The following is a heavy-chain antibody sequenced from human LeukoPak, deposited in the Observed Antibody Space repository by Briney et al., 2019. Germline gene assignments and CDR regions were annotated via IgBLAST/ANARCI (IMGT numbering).Heavy chain of an antibody. V-gene: IGHV3-73*01. CDR3: TGGSDY. CDR2: IRSKAKNYAT. Sequence: GGSLRLSCAASGFTFSDSAIQWVRQASGKGLEWVGRIRSKAKNYATAYAASLRGRFTLSRDDSKNTAYLQMNSLKTEDTALYYCTGGSDYWGQGTQVTVSS. D-gene: IGHD3-10*01. CDR1: GFTFSDSA. J-gene: IGHJ4*02.